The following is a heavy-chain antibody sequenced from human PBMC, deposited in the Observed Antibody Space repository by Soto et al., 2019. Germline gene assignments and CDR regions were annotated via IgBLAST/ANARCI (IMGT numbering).Heavy chain of an antibody. D-gene: IGHD3-10*01. Sequence: ASVKVSCKASGYTFTGYYLHWVRQAPGQGLEWMGWVDPISGDTNYAQKFQDRVIMTRDRSITTVHMELSRLRSDDTAVYYCAREEGFRITMDRGRWFDPWGQGTLVTVSS. CDR1: GYTFTGYY. V-gene: IGHV1-2*02. CDR2: VDPISGDT. J-gene: IGHJ5*02. CDR3: AREEGFRITMDRGRWFDP.